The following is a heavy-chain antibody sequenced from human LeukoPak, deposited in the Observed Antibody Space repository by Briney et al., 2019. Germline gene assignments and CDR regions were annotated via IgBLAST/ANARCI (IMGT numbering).Heavy chain of an antibody. CDR2: ISGSGGST. Sequence: GGSLRLSCAASGFTFSSYAMSWVRQAPGKGLEWVSAISGSGGSTYYADSVKGRFTISRDNSKNTLYLQMNSLRAEDTAVYYCARLGRDLREGYFQHWGQGTLVTVSS. V-gene: IGHV3-23*01. CDR3: ARLGRDLREGYFQH. CDR1: GFTFSSYA. J-gene: IGHJ1*01. D-gene: IGHD3-9*01.